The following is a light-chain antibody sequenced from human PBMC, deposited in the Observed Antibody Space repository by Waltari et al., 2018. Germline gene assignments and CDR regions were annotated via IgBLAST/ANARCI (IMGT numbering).Light chain of an antibody. V-gene: IGKV2-28*01. CDR3: MQALRTPIS. CDR1: QSLLHSIGYDY. Sequence: DIVMTQSPLSLPVTPGEPASISCRSSQSLLHSIGYDYLDWYLQKPGQSPQLLIYLGSNRASGVPDRFSGSGSGTEFTLKISRVEAEDVGVYYCMQALRTPISFGQGTKLEIK. J-gene: IGKJ2*03. CDR2: LGS.